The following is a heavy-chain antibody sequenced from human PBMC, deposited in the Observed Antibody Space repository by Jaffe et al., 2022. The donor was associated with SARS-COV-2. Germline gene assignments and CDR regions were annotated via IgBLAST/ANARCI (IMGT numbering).Heavy chain of an antibody. Sequence: QEQLVESGGGLVKPGGSLRLSCAASGFAFSDSYMSWIRQAPGKGLEWVSSVSSSSNYIYYSDLVKGRFTISRDNGRSSLYLQMNSLRAEDSAVYYCARDLTVLRGAFTGENAFDIWGQGTMVTVSS. D-gene: IGHD3-10*01. CDR2: VSSSSNYI. CDR3: ARDLTVLRGAFTGENAFDI. V-gene: IGHV3-11*06. CDR1: GFAFSDSY. J-gene: IGHJ3*02.